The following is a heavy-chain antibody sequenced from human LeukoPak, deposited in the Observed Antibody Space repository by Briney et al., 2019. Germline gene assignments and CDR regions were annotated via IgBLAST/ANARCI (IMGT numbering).Heavy chain of an antibody. CDR3: AKRGDYYSYYYVMEV. Sequence: GGSLRLSCAASGFTFDDYGMSWVRQAPGKGLEWVSGINWNGGSTGYADSVKGRFTISRDNAKNSLYLQMNSLRAEDTALYYCAKRGDYYSYYYVMEVWGQGTTVIVSS. CDR1: GFTFDDYG. J-gene: IGHJ6*02. CDR2: INWNGGST. V-gene: IGHV3-20*04. D-gene: IGHD2-21*02.